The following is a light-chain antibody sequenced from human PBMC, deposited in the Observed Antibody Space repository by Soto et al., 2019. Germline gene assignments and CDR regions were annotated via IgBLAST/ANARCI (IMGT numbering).Light chain of an antibody. CDR1: HSISTY. Sequence: DIQLTQSPSSLSASVGDRVTITCRASHSISTYLNWYQQKPGKAPSLLIYTTSSLQSGVPSRFSGSGSGTDFTLTIGGLRPADFAIYYCQQSYSSPYTFGLGTKVQIK. CDR2: TTS. CDR3: QQSYSSPYT. J-gene: IGKJ2*01. V-gene: IGKV1-39*01.